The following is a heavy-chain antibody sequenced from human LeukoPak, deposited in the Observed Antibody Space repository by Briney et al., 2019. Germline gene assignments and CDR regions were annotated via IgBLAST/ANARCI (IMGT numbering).Heavy chain of an antibody. D-gene: IGHD6-13*01. CDR1: GFTFSNYW. Sequence: GGSLRLSCAASGFTFSNYWMHWVRQAPGKGLVWVSRINTDGSRITYADSVKGRFTISRDNAMNTVYLQMNSLRAEDTAVYYCALTGYSSSWCFDYWGQGTLVTVSS. J-gene: IGHJ4*02. CDR3: ALTGYSSSWCFDY. CDR2: INTDGSRI. V-gene: IGHV3-74*01.